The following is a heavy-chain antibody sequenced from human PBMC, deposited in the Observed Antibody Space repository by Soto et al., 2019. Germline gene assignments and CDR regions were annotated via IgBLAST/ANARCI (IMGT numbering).Heavy chain of an antibody. CDR2: LSAYNGNT. CDR3: AREGMLVVGDVGNES. D-gene: IGHD3-22*01. CDR1: GYTFTSYG. Sequence: ASVKVSLKAAGYTFTSYGLSWVRPAPGQWIEGMGLLSAYNGNTNYAQKLQGRVTMTTDTCTSTAYMELRSLRSDDTAVYYCAREGMLVVGDVGNESWGQGILVNVSS. J-gene: IGHJ5*02. V-gene: IGHV1-18*04.